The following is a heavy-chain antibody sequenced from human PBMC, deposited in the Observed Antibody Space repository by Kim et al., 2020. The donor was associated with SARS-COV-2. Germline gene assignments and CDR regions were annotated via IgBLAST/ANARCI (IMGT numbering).Heavy chain of an antibody. CDR1: GGSFSGYY. CDR2: INHSGRT. D-gene: IGHD3-22*01. J-gene: IGHJ4*02. V-gene: IGHV4-34*01. Sequence: SETLSLTCAVYGGSFSGYYWNWIRQPPGKGLEWIGEINHSGRTNYNPSLKSRVTISVDTSKNQFSLKLSSVTAADTAVYYCARGNYDSSGYHTFDYWGQGTLVTVSS. CDR3: ARGNYDSSGYHTFDY.